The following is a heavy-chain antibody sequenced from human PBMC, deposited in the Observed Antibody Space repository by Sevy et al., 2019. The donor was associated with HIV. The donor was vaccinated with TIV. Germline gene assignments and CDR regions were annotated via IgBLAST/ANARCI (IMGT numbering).Heavy chain of an antibody. Sequence: GGSLRLSCAASGFTFSSYEMNWVRQAPGKGLEWVSYISSSGSTIYYADSVKGRFTISRDNAKNTLYLQMNSLRAEDTAFYYCARELGITMVRGVGGMDVWGQGTTVTVSS. CDR1: GFTFSSYE. D-gene: IGHD3-10*01. CDR2: ISSSGSTI. CDR3: ARELGITMVRGVGGMDV. J-gene: IGHJ6*02. V-gene: IGHV3-48*03.